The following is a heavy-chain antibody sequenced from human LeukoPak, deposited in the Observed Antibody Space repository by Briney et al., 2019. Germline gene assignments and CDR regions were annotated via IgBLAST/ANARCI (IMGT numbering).Heavy chain of an antibody. CDR1: GFSFSSYA. Sequence: GGSLRLSCAASGFSFSSYAVSWVRQAPGKGLEWVSGISDGGSRTYYADSVKGRFTISRDDSRNTLYLQMNSLRAEDTAVYYCAKVQLGIGVDYWGQGTLVTVSS. J-gene: IGHJ4*02. D-gene: IGHD7-27*01. V-gene: IGHV3-23*01. CDR2: ISDGGSRT. CDR3: AKVQLGIGVDY.